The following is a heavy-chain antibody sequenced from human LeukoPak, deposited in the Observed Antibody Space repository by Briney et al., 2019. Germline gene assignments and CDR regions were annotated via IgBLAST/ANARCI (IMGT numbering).Heavy chain of an antibody. CDR3: AKDAFCTSTNCYASYFDY. CDR1: GFTVSSNY. D-gene: IGHD2-2*01. CDR2: ISGSGGTT. J-gene: IGHJ4*02. Sequence: PGGSLRLSCAASGFTVSSNYMSWVRQAPGKGLEWVSAISGSGGTTHYADSVKGRFTISRDRSKNTLYLQMHSLRAEDTAVYYCAKDAFCTSTNCYASYFDYWGQGTLVTVSS. V-gene: IGHV3-23*01.